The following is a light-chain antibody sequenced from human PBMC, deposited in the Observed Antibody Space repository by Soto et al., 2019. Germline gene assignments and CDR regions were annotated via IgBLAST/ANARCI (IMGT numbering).Light chain of an antibody. CDR1: QVISSY. CDR3: QQLNTYPLFT. V-gene: IGKV1-9*01. Sequence: DIQLTQSPSFLSPSVGDRVTITCRASQVISSYLAWYQQKPGKAPKLLIYAASTLQSGVPSRFSGSGSGTEFTLTISSLQPEDFATYYCQQLNTYPLFTFGPGTKVDIK. CDR2: AAS. J-gene: IGKJ3*01.